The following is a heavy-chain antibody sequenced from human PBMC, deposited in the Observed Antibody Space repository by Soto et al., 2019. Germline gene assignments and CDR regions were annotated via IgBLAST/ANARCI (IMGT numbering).Heavy chain of an antibody. J-gene: IGHJ4*02. Sequence: AGSLTLSCAASGFTASSNYMSWVRQAPGKGLEWVSVIYSGGSTYYADSVKGRFTISRDNSKNTLYLQMNSLRAEDTAVYYCARVWSHYFDYWGQGTLVTVSS. CDR1: GFTASSNY. D-gene: IGHD3-16*01. CDR2: IYSGGST. CDR3: ARVWSHYFDY. V-gene: IGHV3-53*01.